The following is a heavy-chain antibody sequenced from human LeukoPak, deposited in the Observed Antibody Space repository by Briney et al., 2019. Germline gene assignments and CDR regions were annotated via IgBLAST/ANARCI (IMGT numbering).Heavy chain of an antibody. CDR3: ARVAYYRVTADQITDAFDV. V-gene: IGHV3-48*01. CDR2: ISSSSSTI. D-gene: IGHD2-21*01. CDR1: GFTFSSYS. Sequence: GGSLRLSCAASGFTFSSYSMNWVRQAPGKGLEWVSYISSSSSTIYYAGSVKGRFTISRDNAKNSLYLQMNSLRAEDTAVYFYARVAYYRVTADQITDAFDVWGHGTVVTVSS. J-gene: IGHJ3*01.